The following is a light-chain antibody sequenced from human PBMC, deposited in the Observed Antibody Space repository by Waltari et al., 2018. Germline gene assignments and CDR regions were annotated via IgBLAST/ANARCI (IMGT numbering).Light chain of an antibody. Sequence: DIQMTQSPSSLSASVGDGVTITCRASQSISIYLNWYQQKPGKAPKPLNYAASTLPSGVPSRFSGSGSGTEFTLTISSLQPEDFATYYCQKSSSTPPWTFGQGTKVEIK. CDR3: QKSSSTPPWT. J-gene: IGKJ1*01. CDR1: QSISIY. V-gene: IGKV1-39*01. CDR2: AAS.